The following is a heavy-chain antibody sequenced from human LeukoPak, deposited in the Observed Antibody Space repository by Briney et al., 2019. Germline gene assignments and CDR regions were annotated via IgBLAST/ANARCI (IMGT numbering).Heavy chain of an antibody. D-gene: IGHD2-15*01. CDR1: GYTFTGYY. CDR2: INPNSGGT. Sequence: GASVKVSCKASGYTFTGYYMHWVRQAPGQGLEWMGWINPNSGGTNYAQKFQGRVTMTRDTSISTAYMELSRLRSDDTAVYYCAVGYCSGGSCSYFDYWGQGTLVTVSS. CDR3: AVGYCSGGSCSYFDY. V-gene: IGHV1-2*02. J-gene: IGHJ4*02.